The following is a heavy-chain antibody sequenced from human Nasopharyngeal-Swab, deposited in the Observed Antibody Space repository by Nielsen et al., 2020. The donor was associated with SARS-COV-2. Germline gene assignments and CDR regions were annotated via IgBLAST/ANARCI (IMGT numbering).Heavy chain of an antibody. J-gene: IGHJ4*02. Sequence: SETLSLTCTVSSGSISSYYWSWIRQPPGKGLEWIGYIYYSGSTNYNPSLKSRVTISVDTSKNQFSLMLSSVTAADTAVYYCARVPRVSLGGVIVNFFDYWGQGTLVTVSS. CDR3: ARVPRVSLGGVIVNFFDY. V-gene: IGHV4-59*13. CDR2: IYYSGST. D-gene: IGHD3-16*02. CDR1: SGSISSYY.